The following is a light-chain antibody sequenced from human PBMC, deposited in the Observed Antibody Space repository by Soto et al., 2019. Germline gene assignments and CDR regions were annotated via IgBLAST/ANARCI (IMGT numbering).Light chain of an antibody. CDR3: PNSNSPPPT. V-gene: IGKV1-27*01. CDR2: SAS. J-gene: IGKJ1*01. Sequence: DIQMTQYPSSLSTSVGHRVTITCRASQAISIYLAWYQQKPGKVPKLLIYSASTLQSVVPSRFSGSVSATDITLSISSLQPEDAATFEGPNSNSPPPTFGSATKLEVK. CDR1: QAISIY.